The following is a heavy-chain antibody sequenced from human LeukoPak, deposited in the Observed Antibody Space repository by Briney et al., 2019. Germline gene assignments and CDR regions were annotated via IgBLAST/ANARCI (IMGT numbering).Heavy chain of an antibody. D-gene: IGHD3-9*01. CDR1: GFTFSSYG. Sequence: GGSLRLSCAASGFTFSSYGVHWVRQAPGKGLEWVAVISYDGSNKYYADSVKGRFTISRDNSKNTLYLQMNSLRAEDTAVYYCAKDDSDWLLTPYAFDIWGQGTMVTVSS. V-gene: IGHV3-30*18. J-gene: IGHJ3*02. CDR3: AKDDSDWLLTPYAFDI. CDR2: ISYDGSNK.